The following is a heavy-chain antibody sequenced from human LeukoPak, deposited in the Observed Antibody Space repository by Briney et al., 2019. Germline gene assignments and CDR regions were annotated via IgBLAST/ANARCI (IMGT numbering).Heavy chain of an antibody. CDR1: GYTFTSYG. V-gene: IGHV1-18*01. CDR2: ISAYNGNT. D-gene: IGHD6-13*01. CDR3: VRGRQQLLPNWFDP. J-gene: IGHJ5*02. Sequence: AASVKVSCKASGYTFTSYGISWVRQAPGQGLEWMGWISAYNGNTNYAQKLQGRVTMTTDTSTSTAYMELRSLRSDDTAVYYCVRGRQQLLPNWFDPWGQGTLVTVSS.